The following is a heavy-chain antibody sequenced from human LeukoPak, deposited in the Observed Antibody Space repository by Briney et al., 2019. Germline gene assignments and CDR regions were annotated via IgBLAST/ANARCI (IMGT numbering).Heavy chain of an antibody. CDR1: GDSITNFY. J-gene: IGHJ5*02. D-gene: IGHD3-22*01. V-gene: IGHV4-4*09. CDR3: ARCNAPYYYDSTGYYWFDL. CDR2: IYTGGTT. Sequence: PSETLSLTCAVSGDSITNFYWSWLRQSPGKGLELVGYIYTGGTTKYHPSLKSRATISVDTSNNHFSLKLFSVTAADTAVYYCARCNAPYYYDSTGYYWFDLWGQGTLVTVSS.